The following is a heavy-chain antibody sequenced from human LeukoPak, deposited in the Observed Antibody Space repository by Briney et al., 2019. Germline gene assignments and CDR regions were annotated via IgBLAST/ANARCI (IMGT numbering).Heavy chain of an antibody. D-gene: IGHD1-26*01. CDR2: IYSSGST. CDR1: GGSISSYY. J-gene: IGHJ4*02. V-gene: IGHV4-4*07. CDR3: ARRYSGRYYND. Sequence: PSETLSLTCTVSGGSISSYYWSWMRQPAGKGLEWIGRIYSSGSTKYNPALKSRVTMSVDTSKNQFTLKLSSVTAADTAVYYCARRYSGRYYNDWGQGTLVTVSS.